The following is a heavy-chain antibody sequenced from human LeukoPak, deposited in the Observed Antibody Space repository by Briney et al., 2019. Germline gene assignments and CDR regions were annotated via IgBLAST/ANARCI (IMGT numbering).Heavy chain of an antibody. CDR2: IWYDGSNK. D-gene: IGHD2-21*02. J-gene: IGHJ4*02. Sequence: GGSLRLSCAASGFTFSSYGMHWVRQAAGKGLEWVAVIWYDGSNKYYADSVKGRFTISRDNSKNTLYLQMNSLRAEDTAVYYCARDSTVTAGFDYWGQGTLVTVSS. CDR3: ARDSTVTAGFDY. V-gene: IGHV3-33*01. CDR1: GFTFSSYG.